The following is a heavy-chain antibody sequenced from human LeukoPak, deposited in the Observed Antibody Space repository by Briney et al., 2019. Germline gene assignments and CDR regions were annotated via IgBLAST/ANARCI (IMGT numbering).Heavy chain of an antibody. V-gene: IGHV1-2*02. CDR2: INPNSGGT. CDR1: GYTFTGYY. CDR3: AREDCSGGSCSIDY. J-gene: IGHJ4*02. Sequence: ASVKVSCKASGYTFTGYYMHWVRQAPGQGLEWMGWINPNSGGTNYAQKFQGRVTMTRDTSISTAYMELSRPRSDDTAVYYCAREDCSGGSCSIDYWGQGTLVTVSS. D-gene: IGHD2-15*01.